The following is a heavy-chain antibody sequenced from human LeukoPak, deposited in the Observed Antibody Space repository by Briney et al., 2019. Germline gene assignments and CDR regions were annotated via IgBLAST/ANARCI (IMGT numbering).Heavy chain of an antibody. V-gene: IGHV3-48*04. J-gene: IGHJ3*02. D-gene: IGHD3-16*01. CDR2: ISSSSGTL. Sequence: GGSLRLSCAASGFTFSSYSMNWVRQAPGKGLEWVSYISSSSGTLYYADSVKGRFTISRDNAKKSLFLQMNSLRAEDTAVYYCAREISPDIGGVRNAFDIWGQGTMVTVSS. CDR3: AREISPDIGGVRNAFDI. CDR1: GFTFSSYS.